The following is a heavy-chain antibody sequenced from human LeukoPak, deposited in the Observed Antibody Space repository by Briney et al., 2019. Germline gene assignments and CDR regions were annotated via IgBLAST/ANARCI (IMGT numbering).Heavy chain of an antibody. CDR2: INTNTGNP. V-gene: IGHV7-4-1*02. D-gene: IGHD3-10*01. CDR1: GYTFTSYA. CDR3: ASLYGSGSYYNWDAFDI. Sequence: GASVKVSCKASGYTFTSYAMNWVRQAPGQGLEWMGWINTNTGNPTYAQGFTGRFVFSLDTSVSTAYLQISSLKAEDTAVYYCASLYGSGSYYNWDAFDIWGQGTMVTVSS. J-gene: IGHJ3*02.